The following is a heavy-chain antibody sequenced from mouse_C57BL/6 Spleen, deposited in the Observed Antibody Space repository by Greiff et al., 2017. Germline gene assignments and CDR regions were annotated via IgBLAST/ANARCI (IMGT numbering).Heavy chain of an antibody. Sequence: EVHLVESGGGLVKPGGSLKLSCAASGFTFSDYGMHWVRQAPEKGLEWVAYISSGSSTIYYADTVKGRFTIARDNAKNTLFLQMTGLKAEDTAMYYCARDYGVYFDYWGQGTTLTVSS. CDR3: ARDYGVYFDY. J-gene: IGHJ2*01. D-gene: IGHD1-2*01. V-gene: IGHV5-17*01. CDR2: ISSGSSTI. CDR1: GFTFSDYG.